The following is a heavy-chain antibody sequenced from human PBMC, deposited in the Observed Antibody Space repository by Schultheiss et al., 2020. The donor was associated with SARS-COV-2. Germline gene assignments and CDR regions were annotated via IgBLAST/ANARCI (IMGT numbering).Heavy chain of an antibody. CDR2: ISYDGSNK. V-gene: IGHV3-30*18. J-gene: IGHJ4*02. CDR3: AKDRVAAAGRFDY. Sequence: GESLKISCAASGFTFISYGMHWVRQAPGKGLEWVAVISYDGSNKYYADSVKGRFTISRDNSKNTLYLQMNSLRAEDTAVYYCAKDRVAAAGRFDYWGQGTLVTVSS. D-gene: IGHD6-13*01. CDR1: GFTFISYG.